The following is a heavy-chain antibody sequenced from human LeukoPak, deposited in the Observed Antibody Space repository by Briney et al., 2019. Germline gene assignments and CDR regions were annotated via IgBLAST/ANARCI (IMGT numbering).Heavy chain of an antibody. D-gene: IGHD3-9*01. CDR1: GGSISSSSYY. V-gene: IGHV4-39*01. J-gene: IGHJ4*02. Sequence: SETLSLTCTASGGSISSSSYYWGWIRQPPGKGLEWIGSIYYSGSTYYNPSLKSRVTISVDTSKNQFSLKLSSVTAADTAVYYCARHRLTGYYAVIVDYWGQGTLVTVSS. CDR2: IYYSGST. CDR3: ARHRLTGYYAVIVDY.